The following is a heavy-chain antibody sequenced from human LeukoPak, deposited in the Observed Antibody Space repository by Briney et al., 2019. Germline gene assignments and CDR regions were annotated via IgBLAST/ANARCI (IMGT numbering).Heavy chain of an antibody. J-gene: IGHJ6*03. V-gene: IGHV5-51*01. CDR3: ARRGDGPMDV. CDR1: GYNFDNFW. D-gene: IGHD5-24*01. CDR2: IYPDDSDT. Sequence: GESLKISCKTSGYNFDNFWIGWVRQVPGKVLEWMGIIYPDDSDTRYSPSFQGQVTISADRSTSTAYLQWSSLKASDTAIYFCARRGDGPMDVWGKGTTVIVSS.